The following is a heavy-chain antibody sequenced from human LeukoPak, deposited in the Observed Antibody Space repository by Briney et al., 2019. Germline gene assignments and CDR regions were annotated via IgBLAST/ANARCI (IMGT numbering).Heavy chain of an antibody. CDR1: GFTFSTYG. CDR2: IWCDGNNK. V-gene: IGHV3-33*03. D-gene: IGHD6-25*01. J-gene: IGHJ1*01. CDR3: ASPYSSGL. Sequence: GGSLRLSCAASGFTFSTYGMNWVRQAPGKGLEWVSIIWCDGNNKYYADSVKGRFTVSRDNAKNTLYLQMNSLRAEDTAVYYCASPYSSGLWGQGTLVTVSS.